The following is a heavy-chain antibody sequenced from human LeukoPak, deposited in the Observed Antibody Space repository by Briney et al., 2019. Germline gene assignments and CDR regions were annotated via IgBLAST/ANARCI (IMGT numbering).Heavy chain of an antibody. CDR1: GYIFTSYG. J-gene: IGHJ1*01. CDR2: INTGDGNT. CDR3: ARVPLYDSSGYYYPH. Sequence: ASVKVSCKTSGYIFTSYGMHWVRQAPGQRLEWMAWINTGDGNTKYSQKLQGRVIITRDTFASTAYMEMSSLRSEDTAVYYCARVPLYDSSGYYYPHWGQGTLVTVSS. D-gene: IGHD3-22*01. V-gene: IGHV1-3*04.